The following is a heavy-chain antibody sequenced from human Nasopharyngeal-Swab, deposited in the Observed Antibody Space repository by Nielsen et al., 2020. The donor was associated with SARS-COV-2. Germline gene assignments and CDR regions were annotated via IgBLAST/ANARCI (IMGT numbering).Heavy chain of an antibody. CDR3: ARHAEVLRYFDWVYREGWFDP. Sequence: WIRQPPGKGLEWIGSIYYSGSTYYNPSLKGRVTISVDTSKNQFSLKLSSVTAADTAVYYCARHAEVLRYFDWVYREGWFDPWGQGTLVTVSS. J-gene: IGHJ5*02. D-gene: IGHD3-9*01. V-gene: IGHV4-39*01. CDR2: IYYSGST.